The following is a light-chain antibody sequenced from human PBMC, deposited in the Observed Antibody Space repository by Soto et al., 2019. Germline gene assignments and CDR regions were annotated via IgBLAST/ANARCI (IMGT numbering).Light chain of an antibody. V-gene: IGKV3-20*01. Sequence: IVLTQSPVTLSLSPVEMATLSCRASQTINSNYLVWFQQKPGQAPRLLIYGASSRATGIPDRFSGSGSGTDFILTISSLEPEDFAVYYCQQCDRSPWKFGKGTKVDIK. J-gene: IGKJ1*01. CDR1: QTINSNY. CDR3: QQCDRSPWK. CDR2: GAS.